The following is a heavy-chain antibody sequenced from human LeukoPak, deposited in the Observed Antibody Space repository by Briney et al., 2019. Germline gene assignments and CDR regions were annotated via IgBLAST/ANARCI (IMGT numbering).Heavy chain of an antibody. CDR1: GYTFTSYD. V-gene: IGHV1-8*02. Sequence: ASVKVSCKASGYTFTSYDINWVRQATGQGLEWMGWMNPNSGNTGYAQKFQGRVTMTRNTSISTAYMELRSLRSDDTAVYYCARVWGTYYDILTGYYIASHPTGAFDIWGQGTMVTVSS. J-gene: IGHJ3*02. D-gene: IGHD3-9*01. CDR3: ARVWGTYYDILTGYYIASHPTGAFDI. CDR2: MNPNSGNT.